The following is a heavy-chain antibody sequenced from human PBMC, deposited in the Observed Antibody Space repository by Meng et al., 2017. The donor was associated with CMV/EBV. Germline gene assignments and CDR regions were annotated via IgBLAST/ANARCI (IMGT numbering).Heavy chain of an antibody. V-gene: IGHV4-4*07. CDR2: IQVIGHT. D-gene: IGHD3-16*01. CDR1: GASIKNYN. Sequence: QGPLQESGPGRVKPSATLSLTCIVSGASIKNYNWNWVRQPAGQGLEWIGLIQVIGHTVYNPSLKSRVTVSLDASKSQFSLTLNSVTAADTATYYCAGSRPGGGACDYWGQGILVTVSS. CDR3: AGSRPGGGACDY. J-gene: IGHJ4*02.